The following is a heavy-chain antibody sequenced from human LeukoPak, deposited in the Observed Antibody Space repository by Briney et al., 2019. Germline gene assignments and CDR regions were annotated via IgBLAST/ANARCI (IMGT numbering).Heavy chain of an antibody. Sequence: PSETLSLTCTVSGGSISSSSYYWGWIRQPPGKGLEWIGSIYYSGRTYYNPSLKSRVTISVDTSKNQFYLKLSSVTAADTAVYYCARLKTSNFDYWGQGTLVTVSS. V-gene: IGHV4-39*01. CDR1: GGSISSSSYY. CDR3: ARLKTSNFDY. D-gene: IGHD6-6*01. J-gene: IGHJ4*02. CDR2: IYYSGRT.